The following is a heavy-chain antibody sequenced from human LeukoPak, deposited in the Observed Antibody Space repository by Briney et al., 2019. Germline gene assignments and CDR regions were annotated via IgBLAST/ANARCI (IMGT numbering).Heavy chain of an antibody. CDR1: GLSVSSNY. CDR2: IYSGGNT. Sequence: GGSLRLSCAASGLSVSSNYMSWVRQAPGKGLEWVSVIYSGGNTYYADSVKGRFTISRDNSKNTLSLQMNSLRAEDTAVYYCANGGKSGSRYYLYYYMDVWGKGTTVTVSS. D-gene: IGHD3-3*01. V-gene: IGHV3-53*01. J-gene: IGHJ6*03. CDR3: ANGGKSGSRYYLYYYMDV.